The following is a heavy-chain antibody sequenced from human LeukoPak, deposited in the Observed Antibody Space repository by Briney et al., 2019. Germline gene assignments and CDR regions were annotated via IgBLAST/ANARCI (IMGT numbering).Heavy chain of an antibody. Sequence: ASVKVSCKASGYTFTGYYMHWVRQAPGQGLEWMGWIKPNSGGTKYAQKFQGRVTMTRDTSISTVYMELSRLRFDDTAVYYCVTGRTIFYYYMDVWGKGTTVTISS. CDR1: GYTFTGYY. J-gene: IGHJ6*03. CDR2: IKPNSGGT. CDR3: VTGRTIFYYYMDV. V-gene: IGHV1-2*02. D-gene: IGHD3-3*02.